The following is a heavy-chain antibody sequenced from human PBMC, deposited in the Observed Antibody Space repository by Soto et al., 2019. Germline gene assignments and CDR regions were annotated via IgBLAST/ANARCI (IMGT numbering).Heavy chain of an antibody. V-gene: IGHV1-18*01. CDR2: ISAYNGNT. J-gene: IGHJ4*02. Sequence: GASVKVSCKASGYTFTSYGISWVRQAPGQGLEWMGWISAYNGNTNYAQKLQGRVTMTTDTSTSTAYMELRSLRSDDTAVYYCARSSATMIVVVIDKIFDYWGQGTLVTVSS. CDR1: GYTFTSYG. D-gene: IGHD3-22*01. CDR3: ARSSATMIVVVIDKIFDY.